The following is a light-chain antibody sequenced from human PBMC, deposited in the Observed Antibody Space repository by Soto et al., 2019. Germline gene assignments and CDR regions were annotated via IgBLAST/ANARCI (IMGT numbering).Light chain of an antibody. CDR2: GAS. J-gene: IGKJ1*01. V-gene: IGKV3-15*01. CDR3: QQYNNWPPGT. Sequence: EIVMTQSPATLSVSPGERATLSCRASQSVSSNLAWYHQKPGQAPRLLIYGASTRATGIPARFSGSGSGTEFTLTISSLQSEDFAVYYCQQYNNWPPGTFGQGTKVDI. CDR1: QSVSSN.